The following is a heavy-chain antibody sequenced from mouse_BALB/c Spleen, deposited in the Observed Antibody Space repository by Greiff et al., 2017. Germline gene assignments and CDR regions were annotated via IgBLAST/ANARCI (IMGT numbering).Heavy chain of an antibody. J-gene: IGHJ4*01. CDR2: ISNGGGST. D-gene: IGHD2-4*01. CDR1: GFTFSSYT. CDR3: ARQGIYYDSYYAMDY. Sequence: EVKLVESGGGLVQPGGSLKLSCAASGFTFSSYTMSWVRQTRAKRLEWVAYISNGGGSTYYPDTVKGRFTISRDNAKNTLYLQMSSLKSEDTAMYYCARQGIYYDSYYAMDYGGQGSSVTVSS. V-gene: IGHV5-12-2*01.